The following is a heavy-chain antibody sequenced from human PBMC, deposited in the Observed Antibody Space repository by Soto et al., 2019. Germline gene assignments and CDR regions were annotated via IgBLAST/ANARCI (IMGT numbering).Heavy chain of an antibody. D-gene: IGHD3-3*01. V-gene: IGHV4-4*07. CDR1: GGSISNYF. J-gene: IGHJ4*02. CDR2: IDNSGST. CDR3: ARGGQDFWSGPFDY. Sequence: SETLSLTCTASGGSISNYFCNWIRQPAGKGLEWIGRIDNSGSTNYNPSLKSRITMSADTSRNQFSLKLNSVTATDTAVYYCARGGQDFWSGPFDYWGQGALVTVSS.